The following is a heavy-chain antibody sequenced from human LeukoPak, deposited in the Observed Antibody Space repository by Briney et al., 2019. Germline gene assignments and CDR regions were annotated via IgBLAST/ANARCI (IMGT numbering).Heavy chain of an antibody. J-gene: IGHJ4*02. CDR1: GFTFSSYW. V-gene: IGHV3-7*01. D-gene: IGHD6-19*01. Sequence: PGGSLRLSCAASGFTFSSYWMSWVRQSPGKGLEWVANIKQDGSENYYVDSVKGRFTISRDNAKNSLYLQMNSLRAEDTALYYCATPPYRSDSGYWGQGTLVTVS. CDR3: ATPPYRSDSGY. CDR2: IKQDGSEN.